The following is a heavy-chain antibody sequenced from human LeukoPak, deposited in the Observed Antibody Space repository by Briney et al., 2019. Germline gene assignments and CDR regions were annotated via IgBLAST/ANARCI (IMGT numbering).Heavy chain of an antibody. CDR1: GYTFTSYD. J-gene: IGHJ4*02. Sequence: ASVKVSCKASGYTFTSYDINWVRQATGQGLEWMGWMNPNSGNTGYAQKFQGRVPMTRNTSISTAYMELSSMRSEATAVYYCERPSLGLEDGLGPYYFDYWGQGTLVTVSS. D-gene: IGHD3/OR15-3a*01. CDR2: MNPNSGNT. CDR3: ERPSLGLEDGLGPYYFDY. V-gene: IGHV1-8*01.